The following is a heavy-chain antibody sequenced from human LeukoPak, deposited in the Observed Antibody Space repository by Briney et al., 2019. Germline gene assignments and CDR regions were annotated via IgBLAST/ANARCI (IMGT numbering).Heavy chain of an antibody. Sequence: GRSLRLSCAASGFTFSSYGMHWVRQAPGKGLEWVAVISYDGSNKYYADSVKGRFTISRDNAKNSLYLQMNSLRAEDTATYYCARDREEKARIGGMDVWGQGTTVIVSS. J-gene: IGHJ6*02. CDR2: ISYDGSNK. CDR3: ARDREEKARIGGMDV. V-gene: IGHV3-30*03. CDR1: GFTFSSYG. D-gene: IGHD3-16*01.